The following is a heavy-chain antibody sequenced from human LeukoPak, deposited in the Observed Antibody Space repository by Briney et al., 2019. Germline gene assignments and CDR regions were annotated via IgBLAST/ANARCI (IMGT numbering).Heavy chain of an antibody. CDR3: AKDRRAGSYDY. Sequence: GGSLRLSCAASGFTFSSYAMHWVRQAPGKGLEWVAVISYDGSNKYYADSVKGRFTISRDNSKNTLYLQMNSLRAQDTAVYYCAKDRRAGSYDYWGQGTLVTVSS. D-gene: IGHD3-10*01. V-gene: IGHV3-30*04. J-gene: IGHJ4*02. CDR1: GFTFSSYA. CDR2: ISYDGSNK.